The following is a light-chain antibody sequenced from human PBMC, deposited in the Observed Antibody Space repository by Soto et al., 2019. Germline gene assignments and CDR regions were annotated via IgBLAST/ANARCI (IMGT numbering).Light chain of an antibody. CDR2: RNN. Sequence: QSALTQPPSVSGAPGQRVTISCTGSSSNIGAGYDVHWYQQLPGTAPKLFIYRNNNRPSGVPDRFSGSKSGASASLAITGLQAEDEADYYCQSYDSSLSGSVFGGGTMLTVL. V-gene: IGLV1-40*01. CDR1: SSNIGAGYD. J-gene: IGLJ3*02. CDR3: QSYDSSLSGSV.